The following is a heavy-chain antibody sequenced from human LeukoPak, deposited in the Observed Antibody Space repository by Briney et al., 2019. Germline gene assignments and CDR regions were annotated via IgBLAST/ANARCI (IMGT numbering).Heavy chain of an antibody. D-gene: IGHD2-2*01. CDR1: GFTFSSYA. CDR2: ISGSGGST. CDR3: ARGSIVVLPAAVDY. V-gene: IGHV3-23*01. Sequence: GGSLRLSCAASGFTFSSYAMSWVRQAPGKGLEWVSAISGSGGSTYYADSVKGRFTISRDNSKNTLYLQMNSLRAEDTAAYYCARGSIVVLPAAVDYWGQGTLATVSS. J-gene: IGHJ4*02.